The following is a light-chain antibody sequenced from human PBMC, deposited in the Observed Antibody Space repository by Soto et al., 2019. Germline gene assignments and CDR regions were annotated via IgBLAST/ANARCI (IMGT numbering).Light chain of an antibody. J-gene: IGLJ2*01. V-gene: IGLV2-23*01. Sequence: QSVLTQPASVSGSPGQSITISCTGTGSDIGTYNLVSWYQQHPGGVPKLIIYVATPRPSGVSDLCSCSKSGNSASLTISGLQAEDEADYYCCSFADTNTLIVGGGTK. CDR2: VAT. CDR1: GSDIGTYNL. CDR3: CSFADTNTLI.